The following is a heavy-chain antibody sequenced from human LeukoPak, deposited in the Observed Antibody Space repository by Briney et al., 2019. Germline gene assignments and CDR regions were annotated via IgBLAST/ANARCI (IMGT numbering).Heavy chain of an antibody. CDR2: INPNSGGP. D-gene: IGHD3-10*01. Sequence: GASVKVSCKASGYTFTGYYMHWVRQAPGQGLEWMGWINPNSGGPNYAQKFQGRVTMTRDTSISTAYMELSRLRSDDTAVYYCARDTLRYYYGSGSYYPEYYYYGMDVWGQGTTVTVSS. CDR1: GYTFTGYY. J-gene: IGHJ6*02. CDR3: ARDTLRYYYGSGSYYPEYYYYGMDV. V-gene: IGHV1-2*02.